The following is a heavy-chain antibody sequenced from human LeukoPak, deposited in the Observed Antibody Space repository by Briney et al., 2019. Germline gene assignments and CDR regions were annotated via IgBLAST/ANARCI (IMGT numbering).Heavy chain of an antibody. CDR1: GFTFSSYS. J-gene: IGHJ4*02. Sequence: PGGSLRLSCAASGFTFSSYSMNWVRQAPGKGLEWVSSISSSSSYIYYADSVKGRFTISRDNAKNSLYLQMNSLRAEDTAVYYCAKGYYYDSSGYYWNRGPADYWGQGTLVTVSS. CDR3: AKGYYYDSSGYYWNRGPADY. CDR2: ISSSSSYI. V-gene: IGHV3-21*04. D-gene: IGHD3-22*01.